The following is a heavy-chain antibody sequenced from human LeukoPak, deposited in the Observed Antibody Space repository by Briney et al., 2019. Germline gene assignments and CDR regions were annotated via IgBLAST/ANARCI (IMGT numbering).Heavy chain of an antibody. CDR3: ATPSGSSDAFDI. D-gene: IGHD1-26*01. CDR2: ITPFNGNT. V-gene: IGHV1-45*02. CDR1: GYTFTYRY. Sequence: GSSVKVSCKASGYTFTYRYLHWVRQAPGQALEWMGWITPFNGNTNYAQKFQGRVTITRDRSMSTAYMELSSLRSEDTAMYYCATPSGSSDAFDIWGQGTMVTVSS. J-gene: IGHJ3*02.